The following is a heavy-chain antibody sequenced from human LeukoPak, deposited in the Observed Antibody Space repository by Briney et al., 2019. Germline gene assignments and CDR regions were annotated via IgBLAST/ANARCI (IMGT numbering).Heavy chain of an antibody. CDR3: ARDIPYGVYWYFDL. Sequence: SATLSLTCAVSGGSISSGGYSWSWIRQPPGKGLEWIGYIYHSGSTYYNPSLKSRATISVDRSKNQFSLKLSSVTAADTAVYYCARDIPYGVYWYFDLWGRGTLVTVSS. CDR2: IYHSGST. J-gene: IGHJ2*01. CDR1: GGSISSGGYS. V-gene: IGHV4-30-2*01. D-gene: IGHD4-17*01.